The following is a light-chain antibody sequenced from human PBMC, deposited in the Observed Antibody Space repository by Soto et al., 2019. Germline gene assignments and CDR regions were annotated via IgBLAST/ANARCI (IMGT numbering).Light chain of an antibody. CDR2: SNN. Sequence: QSVLTQPPSASGTPGQRVTISCSGSSSNIGSNTVNWYQQLPGTAPTLLIYSNNQRPSGVPDRFSGSKSGTSASLAISGLQSEDEADYYCAAWDDSLNGPYVVFGGGTKVTVL. CDR1: SSNIGSNT. CDR3: AAWDDSLNGPYVV. J-gene: IGLJ2*01. V-gene: IGLV1-44*01.